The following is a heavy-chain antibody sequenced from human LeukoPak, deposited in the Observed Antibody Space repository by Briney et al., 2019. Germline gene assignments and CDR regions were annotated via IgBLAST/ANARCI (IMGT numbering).Heavy chain of an antibody. J-gene: IGHJ4*02. CDR3: AREGEGSGYQPFDY. V-gene: IGHV1-18*01. CDR1: GYTFTSYG. D-gene: IGHD3-22*01. CDR2: ISAYNGNT. Sequence: ASVRVSCKASGYTFTSYGISWVRQAPGQGLEWMGWISAYNGNTNYAQKLQGRVTMTRDTSISTAYMDLSSLGSDDTAVYYCAREGEGSGYQPFDYWGQGTLVTVSS.